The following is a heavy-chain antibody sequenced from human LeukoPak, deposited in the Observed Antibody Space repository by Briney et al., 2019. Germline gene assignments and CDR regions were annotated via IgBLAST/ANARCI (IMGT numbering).Heavy chain of an antibody. V-gene: IGHV5-51*01. CDR2: IYPGDSDT. J-gene: IGHJ6*03. CDR1: GYSLTSYW. D-gene: IGHD6-13*01. CDR3: ARDRGLEAAAGIYVYYYYYMDV. Sequence: GESLKISCKGSGYSLTSYWIGWVRQMPGKGLEWMGIIYPGDSDTRYSPSFQGQVTISADKSISTAYLQWSSLKASDTAMYYCARDRGLEAAAGIYVYYYYYMDVWGKGTTVTISS.